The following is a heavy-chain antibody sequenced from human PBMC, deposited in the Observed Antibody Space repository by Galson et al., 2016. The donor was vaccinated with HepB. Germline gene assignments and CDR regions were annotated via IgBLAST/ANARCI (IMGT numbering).Heavy chain of an antibody. Sequence: SLRLSCAVAGFRLGEYPMSWFRQAAGTGREWVAVIRNEADGATTECDASVKARFTVSRDDSKRIAYLHMNSLNTEDKAVYYFARIYFDPSGYKFDFWGQGTLVTVSS. CDR3: ARIYFDPSGYKFDF. CDR1: GFRLGEYP. D-gene: IGHD3-22*01. J-gene: IGHJ4*02. V-gene: IGHV3-49*03. CDR2: IRNEADGATT.